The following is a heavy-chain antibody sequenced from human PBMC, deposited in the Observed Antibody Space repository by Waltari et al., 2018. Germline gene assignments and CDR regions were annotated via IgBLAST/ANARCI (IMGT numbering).Heavy chain of an antibody. Sequence: EVPLVQSGAEVKKPGAAARISCRAPGYTLTDYHIHWIQPAPGKGLTGMGRVDPELGDTLFVPQFQGRLTLTADTSRDTAYMELTSLHYDDTAVYYCARGPLGAAHWFDSWGQGTLVTVSS. CDR2: VDPELGDT. CDR3: ARGPLGAAHWFDS. V-gene: IGHV1-69-2*01. D-gene: IGHD1-26*01. CDR1: GYTLTDYH. J-gene: IGHJ5*01.